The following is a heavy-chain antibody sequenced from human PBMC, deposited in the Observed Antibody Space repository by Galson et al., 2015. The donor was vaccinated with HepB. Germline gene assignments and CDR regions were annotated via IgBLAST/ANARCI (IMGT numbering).Heavy chain of an antibody. V-gene: IGHV1-69*13. D-gene: IGHD2-15*01. CDR2: IIPIFGTA. CDR3: ARGSTAGGGSYYYYMDV. Sequence: SVKVSCKASGGTFSSYAISWVRQAPGQGLEWMGGIIPIFGTANYAQKFRGRVTITADESTSTAYMELSSLRSEDTAVYYCARGSTAGGGSYYYYMDVWGKGTTVTFSS. CDR1: GGTFSSYA. J-gene: IGHJ6*03.